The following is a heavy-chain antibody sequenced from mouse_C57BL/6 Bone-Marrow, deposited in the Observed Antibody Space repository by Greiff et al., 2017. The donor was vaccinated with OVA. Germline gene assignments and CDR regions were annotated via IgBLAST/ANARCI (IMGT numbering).Heavy chain of an antibody. CDR2: INPNNGGT. Sequence: VQLQQSGPELVKPGASVKISCKASGYTFTDYYMNWVKQSHGKSLEWIGDINPNNGGTSYNQTFKGKATLTVDKSSSTAYMELRSLTSEDSAVYYCEGGTGWYFDVWGTGTTVTVSS. CDR1: GYTFTDYY. D-gene: IGHD4-1*01. V-gene: IGHV1-26*01. CDR3: EGGTGWYFDV. J-gene: IGHJ1*03.